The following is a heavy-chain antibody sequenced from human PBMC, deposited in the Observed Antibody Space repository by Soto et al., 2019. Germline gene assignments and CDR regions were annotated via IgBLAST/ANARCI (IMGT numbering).Heavy chain of an antibody. J-gene: IGHJ6*02. V-gene: IGHV4-30-4*01. D-gene: IGHD6-13*01. CDR3: ARGRSSSWWRLYYYGMDV. Sequence: PSETLSLTCSVSGGSISSGYYYWSWIRQPPGKGPEWIGNIYYSGNTYYNPSLKSRLIISIDTSKNQFSLKVGSVTAADTAVYYCARGRSSSWWRLYYYGMDVWGQGTTVTVSS. CDR2: IYYSGNT. CDR1: GGSISSGYYY.